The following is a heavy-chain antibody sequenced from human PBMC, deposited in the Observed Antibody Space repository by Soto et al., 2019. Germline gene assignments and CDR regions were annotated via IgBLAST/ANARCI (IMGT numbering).Heavy chain of an antibody. Sequence: SVKVSCKASGGTFSSYAISWVRQAPGQGLEWMGGIIPIFGTANYAQKFQGRVTITADESTSTAYMELSSLRSEDTAVYYCARGPDSSGYYYLYFDYWGQGTLVTVSS. V-gene: IGHV1-69*13. CDR2: IIPIFGTA. D-gene: IGHD3-22*01. CDR1: GGTFSSYA. CDR3: ARGPDSSGYYYLYFDY. J-gene: IGHJ4*02.